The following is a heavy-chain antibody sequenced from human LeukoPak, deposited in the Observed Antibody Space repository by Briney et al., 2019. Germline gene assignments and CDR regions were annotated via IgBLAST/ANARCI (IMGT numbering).Heavy chain of an antibody. J-gene: IGHJ4*02. CDR2: IWYDGSNK. CDR1: GFTFSSYG. CDR3: AKRDDSSGSSFDY. D-gene: IGHD3-22*01. V-gene: IGHV3-33*06. Sequence: GGSLRLSCAASGFTFSSYGMHWVRQAPGKGLEWVAVIWYDGSNKYYADSVKGRFTISRDNSKNTLYLQMNSLRAEDTAVYYCAKRDDSSGSSFDYWGQGTLVTVSS.